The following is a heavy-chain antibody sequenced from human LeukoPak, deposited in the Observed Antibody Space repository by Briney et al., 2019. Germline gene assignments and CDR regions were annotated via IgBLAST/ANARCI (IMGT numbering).Heavy chain of an antibody. CDR3: ARAGRDYYGSGSYRRGVDY. V-gene: IGHV4-34*01. D-gene: IGHD3-10*01. CDR2: INHSGST. CDR1: GGSFSGYY. Sequence: PSETLSLTCAVYGGSFSGYYWSWIRQPPGKGLDGIGEINHSGSTNYNPSLKSRVTISVDTSKNQFSLKLSSVTAADTAVYYCARAGRDYYGSGSYRRGVDYWGQGTLVTVSS. J-gene: IGHJ4*02.